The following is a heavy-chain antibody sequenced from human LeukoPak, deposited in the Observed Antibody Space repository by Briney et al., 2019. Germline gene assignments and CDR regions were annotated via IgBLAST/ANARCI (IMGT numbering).Heavy chain of an antibody. CDR2: IKQDGSEK. V-gene: IGHV3-7*01. CDR3: ARPSTIGGGYYFDY. D-gene: IGHD3-16*01. Sequence: GGSLRLSCAASGFTFSSYWMSWVRQAPGKGLEWVANIKQDGSEKYYVDSVKGRFTISRDNAKNSLYLQMNSLRAEDTAVYYCARPSTIGGGYYFDYWGQGTLVTVSS. J-gene: IGHJ4*02. CDR1: GFTFSSYW.